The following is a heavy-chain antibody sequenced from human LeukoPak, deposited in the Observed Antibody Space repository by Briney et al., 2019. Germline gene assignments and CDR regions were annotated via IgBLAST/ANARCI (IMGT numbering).Heavy chain of an antibody. J-gene: IGHJ4*02. CDR3: ARDPSGELPDSSGYYRGWLFDY. CDR2: TYYRSKWYN. D-gene: IGHD3-22*01. V-gene: IGHV6-1*01. Sequence: SQTLSLTCAISGDSVSSNSAAWNWIRQSPSRGLEWLGRTYYRSKWYNDYAVSVKSRITINPDTSKNQFSLQLNSVTPEDTAVYYCARDPSGELPDSSGYYRGWLFDYWGQGTLVTVSS. CDR1: GDSVSSNSAA.